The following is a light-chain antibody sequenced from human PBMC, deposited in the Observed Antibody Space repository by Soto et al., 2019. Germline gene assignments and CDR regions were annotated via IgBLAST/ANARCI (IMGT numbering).Light chain of an antibody. J-gene: IGLJ3*02. Sequence: QSVLTQPPSASGTPGQRVTISCSGSSSNFRSDYVYWYQQLPGTAPKLLIYSNNQRPSGVPDRFSGSKSDTSASLAISGLRSEDEADYYCAAWDDSLSVWVFGGGTKVTVL. CDR2: SNN. CDR3: AAWDDSLSVWV. V-gene: IGLV1-47*02. CDR1: SSNFRSDY.